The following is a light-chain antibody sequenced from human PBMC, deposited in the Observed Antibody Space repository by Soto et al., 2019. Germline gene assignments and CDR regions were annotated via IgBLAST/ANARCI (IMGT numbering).Light chain of an antibody. CDR1: QSISTW. Sequence: DFQMTQSPSALSASVGDRVTITGRASQSISTWLAWYQHKPGKATKVLIYDASSLESGVPSRFSGSGSGTEFTLTSSSLQPDDFATYSFQQYNDYSRTLDQGTPVALK. CDR2: DAS. V-gene: IGKV1-5*01. J-gene: IGKJ1*01. CDR3: QQYNDYSRT.